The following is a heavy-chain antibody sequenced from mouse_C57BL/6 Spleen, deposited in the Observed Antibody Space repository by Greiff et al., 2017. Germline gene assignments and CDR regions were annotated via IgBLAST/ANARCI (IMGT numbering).Heavy chain of an antibody. V-gene: IGHV2-5*01. D-gene: IGHD1-1*01. CDR3: AKNSVVASYWYFDV. CDR2: IWRGGST. CDR1: GFSLTSYG. Sequence: VQLPQSGPGLVQPSQSLSITCTVSGFSLTSYGVHWVRQSPGKGLEWLGVIWRGGSTDYNAAFMSRLSITKDNSKSQVFFKMNSLQADDTAIYYCAKNSVVASYWYFDVWGTGTTVTVSS. J-gene: IGHJ1*03.